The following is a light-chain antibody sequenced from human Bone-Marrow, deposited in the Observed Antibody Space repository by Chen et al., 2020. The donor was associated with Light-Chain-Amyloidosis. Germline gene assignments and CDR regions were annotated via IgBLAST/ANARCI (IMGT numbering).Light chain of an antibody. J-gene: IGKJ1*01. Sequence: DIVMTQSPDSLAVSLGERATINCMSSQGVLYSSSNKDYLAWYQQKPGQPPKVLIYWASTRESGVPDRCSGSGSGTEVTLSSSSLQAEDVAVYCCQQYYNSPWTFGQGTKVDIK. V-gene: IGKV4-1*01. CDR3: QQYYNSPWT. CDR1: QGVLYSSSNKDY. CDR2: WAS.